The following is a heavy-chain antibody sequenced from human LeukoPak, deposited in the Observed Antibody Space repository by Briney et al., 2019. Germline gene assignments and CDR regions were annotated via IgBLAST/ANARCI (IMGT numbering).Heavy chain of an antibody. D-gene: IGHD6-19*01. CDR2: INTNTGNP. Sequence: ASVTVSCKASGYTFTSYAMNWVRQAPGQGLEWMGWINTNTGNPTYAQGFTGRFVFSLDTSVSTAYLQISSLKAEDTAVYYCATPILEYSSGWYDLYGMDVWGQGTTVTVSS. J-gene: IGHJ6*02. CDR3: ATPILEYSSGWYDLYGMDV. CDR1: GYTFTSYA. V-gene: IGHV7-4-1*02.